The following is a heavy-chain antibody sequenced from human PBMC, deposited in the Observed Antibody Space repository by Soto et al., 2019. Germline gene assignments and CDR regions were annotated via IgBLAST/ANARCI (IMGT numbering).Heavy chain of an antibody. CDR3: ARGLISGSHYSGGWYYFDS. Sequence: TSETLFLTCAVYCGSFSDYIWTWIRQTPGKGLQWIGQINHSGSANYNPSLKSRVTISVHTSNSQFSLELSSVTAADTAVYYCARGLISGSHYSGGWYYFDSWGQGTQVTVSS. V-gene: IGHV4-34*01. CDR1: CGSFSDYI. D-gene: IGHD1-26*01. J-gene: IGHJ4*02. CDR2: INHSGSA.